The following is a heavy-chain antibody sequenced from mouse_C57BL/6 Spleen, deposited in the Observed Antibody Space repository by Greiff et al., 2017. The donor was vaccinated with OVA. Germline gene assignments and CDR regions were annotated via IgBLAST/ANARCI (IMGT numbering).Heavy chain of an antibody. V-gene: IGHV1-82*01. D-gene: IGHD1-1*01. J-gene: IGHJ2*01. Sequence: QVQLQQSGPELVKPGASVKISCKASGYAFSSSWMNWVKQRPGQGLEWIGRIYPGDGDTNYNGKFKGKATLTADKSSSTAYMQLSSLTSEDSAVYFCARSSITTVVAHFDYWGQGTTLTVSS. CDR3: ARSSITTVVAHFDY. CDR2: IYPGDGDT. CDR1: GYAFSSSW.